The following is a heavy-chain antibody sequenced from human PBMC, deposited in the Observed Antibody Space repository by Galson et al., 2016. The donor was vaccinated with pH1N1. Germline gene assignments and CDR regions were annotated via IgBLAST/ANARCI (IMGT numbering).Heavy chain of an antibody. Sequence: PALVKPTQTLTLTCNFSGFSVRSSGMGVGWIRQPPGKALEWLAVIYWDDDKRYSPSLKSRLTITKDTSKNQVVLKMTNMDPADTATCYCAHREVMITNAFDFWGQGTMVTVSS. D-gene: IGHD3-16*01. CDR2: IYWDDDK. CDR3: AHREVMITNAFDF. V-gene: IGHV2-5*02. J-gene: IGHJ3*01. CDR1: GFSVRSSGMG.